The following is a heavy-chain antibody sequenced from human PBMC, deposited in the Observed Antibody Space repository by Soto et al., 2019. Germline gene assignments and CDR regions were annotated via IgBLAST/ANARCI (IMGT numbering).Heavy chain of an antibody. V-gene: IGHV1-69*04. CDR1: GGTFSRHS. D-gene: IGHD6-13*01. J-gene: IGHJ5*02. CDR3: ARDLTRTGSSWPLGWFDP. Sequence: SVKVSCKASGGTFSRHSISWVRQAPGQGLEWMGRIIHILGIANYAQKLQGRVTITADKSTSTAYMELRSLRSEDTAVYYCARDLTRTGSSWPLGWFDPWGQGTLVTVSS. CDR2: IIHILGIA.